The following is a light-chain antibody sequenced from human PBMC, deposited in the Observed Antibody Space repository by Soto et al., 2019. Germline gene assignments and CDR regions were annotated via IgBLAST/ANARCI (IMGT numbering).Light chain of an antibody. J-gene: IGKJ2*01. Sequence: EIVLTQSPGTLSLSPGERATLSCRASQSVSSSYLAWYQHKPGQAPRLLIYGASSRATGIPDRFIGSGSGTDFTLTISRLEPEDFAVYYCQQYGRSPHTLGQGTKLEIK. CDR3: QQYGRSPHT. CDR1: QSVSSSY. CDR2: GAS. V-gene: IGKV3-20*01.